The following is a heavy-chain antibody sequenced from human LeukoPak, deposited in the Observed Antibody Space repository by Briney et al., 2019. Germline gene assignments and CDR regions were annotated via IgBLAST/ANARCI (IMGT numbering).Heavy chain of an antibody. J-gene: IGHJ6*04. D-gene: IGHD6-13*01. V-gene: IGHV4-61*05. CDR1: GGSISSSTFY. Sequence: PSETLSLTCTVSGGSISSSTFYWGWIRQPPGKGLEWIGYIYYSGSTNYNPSLKSRVTISVDTSKNQFSLKLSSVTAADTAVYYCASSSWYDSPGVVWGKGTTVTVSS. CDR3: ASSSWYDSPGVV. CDR2: IYYSGST.